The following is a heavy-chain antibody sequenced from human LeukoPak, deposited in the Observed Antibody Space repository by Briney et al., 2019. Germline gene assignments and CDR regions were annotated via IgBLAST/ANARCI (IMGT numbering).Heavy chain of an antibody. CDR2: ISSSGSTI. V-gene: IGHV3-11*01. CDR3: AGDVRYFDWLFDY. CDR1: YY. D-gene: IGHD3-9*01. Sequence: YYWGWIRQPPGKGLEWVSYISSSGSTIYYADSVKGRFTISRDNAKNSLYLQMNSLRAEDTAVYYCAGDVRYFDWLFDYWGQGTLVTVSS. J-gene: IGHJ4*02.